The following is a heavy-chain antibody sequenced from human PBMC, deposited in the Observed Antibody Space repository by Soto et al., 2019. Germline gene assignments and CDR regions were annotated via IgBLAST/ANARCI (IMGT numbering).Heavy chain of an antibody. V-gene: IGHV3-23*01. CDR3: AKATFFWSGYYSGTDY. D-gene: IGHD3-3*01. CDR1: GFTFSSYA. J-gene: IGHJ4*02. Sequence: PGGSLRLSXAASGFTFSSYAMSWVRQAPGKGLEWVSAISGSGGSTYYADSVKGRFTISRDNSKNTLYLQMNSLRAEDTAVYYCAKATFFWSGYYSGTDYWGQGTLVTVSS. CDR2: ISGSGGST.